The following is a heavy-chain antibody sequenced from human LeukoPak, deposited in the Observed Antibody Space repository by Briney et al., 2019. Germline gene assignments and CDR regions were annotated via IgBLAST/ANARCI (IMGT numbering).Heavy chain of an antibody. CDR2: INHSGST. Sequence: PSETLSLTCAVYGGSFSGYYWSWIRQPPGKGLEWIGEINHSGSTNYNPSLKSRVTISVDTSKNQFSLKLSSVTAADTAVYYCARAQYYYYYYMDVWGKGTTVTVSS. CDR3: ARAQYYYYYYMDV. CDR1: GGSFSGYY. J-gene: IGHJ6*03. V-gene: IGHV4-34*01.